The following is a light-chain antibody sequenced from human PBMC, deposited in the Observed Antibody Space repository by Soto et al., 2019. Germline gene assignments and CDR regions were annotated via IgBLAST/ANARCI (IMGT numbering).Light chain of an antibody. V-gene: IGKV3-11*01. CDR2: DAS. CDR3: QQRTHWPRMYT. CDR1: QSDSTY. Sequence: EIVLTQSPATLSLSPGERATLACRASQSDSTYLAWYQQTPGQAPRLLIYDASHRATGTPARSSGSGSRSDVTLTISSVEPEDFAVYYGQQRTHWPRMYTFGQGTRLEIK. J-gene: IGKJ2*01.